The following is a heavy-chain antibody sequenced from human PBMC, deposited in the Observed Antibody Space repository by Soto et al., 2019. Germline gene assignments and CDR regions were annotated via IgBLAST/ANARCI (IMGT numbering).Heavy chain of an antibody. V-gene: IGHV4-30-4*01. J-gene: IGHJ4*02. CDR3: ASGLSGDKVDQ. CDR1: GGSISDGAYY. D-gene: IGHD2-21*01. Sequence: QVQLQESGPGLVKPSQTLSLTCTVSGGSISDGAYYWSWIRQPPGKGLEWIGHIYDSGNTYTNPSLKSRLTISVDTSKTHFSLNLNSVTAADTAVYYCASGLSGDKVDQWGQGTLVTVSS. CDR2: IYDSGNT.